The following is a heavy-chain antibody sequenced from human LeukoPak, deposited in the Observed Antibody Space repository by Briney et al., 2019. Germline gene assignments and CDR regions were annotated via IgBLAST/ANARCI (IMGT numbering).Heavy chain of an antibody. J-gene: IGHJ1*01. V-gene: IGHV1-2*02. CDR3: ASVVDVGVPGFQH. CDR2: INDNSGDT. CDR1: GYTVTGYY. D-gene: IGHD1-26*01. Sequence: ASVKVSCKTSGYTVTGYYLHWVRQAPRQGPEWMGWINDNSGDTYYVQKFKGRITMTRDTSINTAYMELNRLISDDTAVYYCASVVDVGVPGFQHWGRGTLVTVSS.